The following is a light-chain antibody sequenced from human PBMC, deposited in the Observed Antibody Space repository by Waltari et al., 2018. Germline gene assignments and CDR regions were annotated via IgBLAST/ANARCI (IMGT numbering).Light chain of an antibody. V-gene: IGLV2-23*01. CDR1: SNDLGTYNL. J-gene: IGLJ1*01. CDR2: EGT. CDR3: CSYAGSTTFLYV. Sequence: SALTQPASVSGSPGQSLTIPCTGSSNDLGTYNLVPWYQQHPGKAPKLMIYEGTERPSGVSNRFSGSKSGNTASLTISGLQAEDEADYYCCSYAGSTTFLYVFGTGTKVTVL.